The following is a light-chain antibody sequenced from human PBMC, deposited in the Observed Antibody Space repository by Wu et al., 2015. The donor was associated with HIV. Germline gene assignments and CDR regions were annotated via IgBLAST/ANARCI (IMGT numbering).Light chain of an antibody. CDR2: GAS. V-gene: IGKV3-15*01. CDR1: QNVRRN. Sequence: EVVMTQSPATLSVSPGRGVTLPCRASQNVRRNVAWYQQKPGQAPRLLIYGASNRATGIPARFSGSGSGTEFTLTINSVQSADYAIYYCQQHSSWPPITFGQGTRLEI. CDR3: QQHSSWPPIT. J-gene: IGKJ5*01.